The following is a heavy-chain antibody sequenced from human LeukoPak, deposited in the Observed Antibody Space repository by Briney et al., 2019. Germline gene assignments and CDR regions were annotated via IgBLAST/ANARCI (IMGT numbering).Heavy chain of an antibody. CDR3: AKDDWQWSRSENAFDI. Sequence: PGGSLRLSCAASGFTVSSNYMNWVRQAPGMGLEWVSTISRSSSSAYYADSVKGRFTISRDNSRNTMYLQMNSLRVDDTAVYYCAKDDWQWSRSENAFDIWGQGTMVTVST. CDR2: ISRSSSSA. V-gene: IGHV3-23*01. J-gene: IGHJ3*02. CDR1: GFTVSSNY. D-gene: IGHD6-19*01.